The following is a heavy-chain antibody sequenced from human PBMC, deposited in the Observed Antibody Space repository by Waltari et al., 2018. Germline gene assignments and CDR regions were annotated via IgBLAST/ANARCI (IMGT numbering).Heavy chain of an antibody. CDR1: GFTFSSYA. V-gene: IGHV3-23*01. CDR3: AKHLDLRYFDSGALQPYYMDV. D-gene: IGHD3-9*01. J-gene: IGHJ6*03. Sequence: EVQLLESGGGLVQPGGSLRLSCAASGFTFSSYAMSWVRQAPGKGLEWVSAISGSGGSTYYADSVKGRFTISRDNSKNTLYLQMNSLRAEDTAVYYCAKHLDLRYFDSGALQPYYMDVWGKGTTVTISS. CDR2: ISGSGGST.